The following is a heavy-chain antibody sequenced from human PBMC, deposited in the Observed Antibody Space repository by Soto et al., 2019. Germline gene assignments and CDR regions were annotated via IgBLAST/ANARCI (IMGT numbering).Heavy chain of an antibody. J-gene: IGHJ3*02. CDR2: MNPNSGNT. D-gene: IGHD2-15*01. V-gene: IGHV1-8*01. CDR1: GYSFTSYD. CDR3: ARYPYTSYCSDGSCSYDAFDI. Sequence: QVQMVQSGAEVKKPGASVKVSCRASGYSFTSYDVNWVRQATGQGLEWMGWMNPNSGNTALAQKFQGRVTMTRDTPIITAYMELSGLRSEDTAVYYCARYPYTSYCSDGSCSYDAFDIWGQGTVVTVSS.